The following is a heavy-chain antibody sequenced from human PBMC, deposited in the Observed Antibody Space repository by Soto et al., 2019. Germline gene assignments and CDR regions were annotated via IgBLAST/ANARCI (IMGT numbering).Heavy chain of an antibody. CDR1: GFTFSSYS. D-gene: IGHD1-26*01. CDR2: ISSSSSTI. Sequence: GGSLRLSCAASGFTFSSYSMNWVRQAPGKGLEWVSYISSSSSTIYYADSVKGRFTISRDNAKNSLYLQMNSLRDEDTAVYYRARGRFYWWEPPPFDYWGQGTLVTVSS. J-gene: IGHJ4*02. CDR3: ARGRFYWWEPPPFDY. V-gene: IGHV3-48*02.